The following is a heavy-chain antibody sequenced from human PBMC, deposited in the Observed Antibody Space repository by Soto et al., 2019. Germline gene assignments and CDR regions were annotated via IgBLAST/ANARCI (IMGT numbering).Heavy chain of an antibody. CDR3: ARSQGSSTSLEIYYYYYYGMDV. J-gene: IGHJ6*02. D-gene: IGHD2-2*01. Sequence: QVQLVQSGAEVKKPGSSVKVSCKASGGTFSSYAISWVRQAPGQGLEWMGGISPISGTANYAQKFQSRVTITADESTITAYMELSSLRSEDTAVYYCARSQGSSTSLEIYYYYYYGMDVWGQGTTVTVSS. V-gene: IGHV1-69*01. CDR2: ISPISGTA. CDR1: GGTFSSYA.